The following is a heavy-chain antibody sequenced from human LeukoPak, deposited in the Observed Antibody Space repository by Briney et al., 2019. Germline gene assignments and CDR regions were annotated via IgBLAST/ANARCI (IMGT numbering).Heavy chain of an antibody. D-gene: IGHD3-10*01. J-gene: IGHJ4*02. Sequence: PGGSLRLSCAASGFTFSSYWMHWVRQAPGKGLEWVSGINWNGGSTGYADSVKGRFTISRDNAKNSLYLQMNSLRAEDTALYYCARHRGSGSYQAFDYWGQGTLVTVSS. CDR1: GFTFSSYW. CDR2: INWNGGST. CDR3: ARHRGSGSYQAFDY. V-gene: IGHV3-20*04.